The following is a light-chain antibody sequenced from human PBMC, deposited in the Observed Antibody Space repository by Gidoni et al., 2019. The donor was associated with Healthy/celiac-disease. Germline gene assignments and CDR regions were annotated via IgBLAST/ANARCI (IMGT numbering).Light chain of an antibody. CDR3: QQLNSYPRT. CDR1: KVISSY. Sequence: DIQLTQYPSFLSASVGDRVTITCRASKVISSYLAWYQQKPGKAPKLLIYAASTLQSGVPSRFSGSGSGTEFTLTISSLQPEDFATYYCQQLNSYPRTFGQGTKLEIK. J-gene: IGKJ2*01. V-gene: IGKV1-9*01. CDR2: AAS.